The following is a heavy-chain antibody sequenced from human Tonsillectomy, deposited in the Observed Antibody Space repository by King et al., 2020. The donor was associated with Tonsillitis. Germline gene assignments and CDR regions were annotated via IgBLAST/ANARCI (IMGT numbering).Heavy chain of an antibody. V-gene: IGHV3-49*03. CDR1: GFTLGDYA. CDR2: IRSKAYGGTT. J-gene: IGHJ4*02. D-gene: IGHD6-6*01. Sequence: VQLVESGGDLVQPGRSLRLSCTASGFTLGDYAMSWFRQAPGKGLEWVGFIRSKAYGGTTEYAASVKGRFSISRDDSKSIAYVQMNSLKTEDTAVYYCSRGPIVYSSSMLRVDFDYWGQGTLVTVSS. CDR3: SRGPIVYSSSMLRVDFDY.